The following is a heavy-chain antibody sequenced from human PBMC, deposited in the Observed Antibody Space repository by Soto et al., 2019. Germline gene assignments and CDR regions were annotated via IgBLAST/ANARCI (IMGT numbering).Heavy chain of an antibody. D-gene: IGHD3-22*01. CDR2: INPSGGRT. CDR1: GYIFTNHY. J-gene: IGHJ4*02. CDR3: ARAAYYDSSGFYYDC. Sequence: QVQLVQSGAEVKKPGASVKVSCKASGYIFTNHYIHWVRQAPGQGLEWMGIINPSGGRTNYLKKFQGRITMTWDTSTSTVYMEMSSLRSEDTAVYFCARAAYYDSSGFYYDCWGQGTLVTVSS. V-gene: IGHV1-46*01.